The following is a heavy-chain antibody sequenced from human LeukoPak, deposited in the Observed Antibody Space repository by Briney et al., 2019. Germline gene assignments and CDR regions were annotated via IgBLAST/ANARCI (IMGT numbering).Heavy chain of an antibody. CDR1: GGSISSGGYY. J-gene: IGHJ4*02. V-gene: IGHV4-61*08. Sequence: PSQTLSLTCAVSGGSISSGGYYWSWIRQPPGKGLEWIGYIYYSGSTNYNPSLKSRVTISVDTSKNQFSLKLSSVTAADTAVYYCARSAGGGLLDYWGQGTLVTVSS. CDR2: IYYSGST. CDR3: ARSAGGGLLDY. D-gene: IGHD1-26*01.